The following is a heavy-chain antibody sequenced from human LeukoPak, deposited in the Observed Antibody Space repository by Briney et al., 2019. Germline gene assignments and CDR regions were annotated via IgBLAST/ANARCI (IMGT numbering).Heavy chain of an antibody. J-gene: IGHJ3*02. D-gene: IGHD3-10*01. CDR2: ISAYNGNT. Sequence: VASVKVSCKASGYTFTSYGISWVRQAPGQGLEWMGWISAYNGNTNYAQKLQGRVTMTTDTSMSTAYMELRSLRSDDTAVYYCARDRGPMVRGVIITPNDAFDIWGQGTMVTVSS. V-gene: IGHV1-18*01. CDR1: GYTFTSYG. CDR3: ARDRGPMVRGVIITPNDAFDI.